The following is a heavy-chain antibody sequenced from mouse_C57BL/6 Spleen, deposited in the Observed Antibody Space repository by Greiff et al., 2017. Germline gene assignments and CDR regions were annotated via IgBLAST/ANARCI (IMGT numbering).Heavy chain of an antibody. Sequence: QVQLQQPGAELVKPGASVKLSCKASGYTFTSYWMQWVKQRPGQGLEWIGEIDPSDSYTNYNQKFKGKATLTVDTSSSTAYMQLSSLTSEDSAVYYGARWYKGYWYFDVWGTGTTVTVSS. CDR1: GYTFTSYW. J-gene: IGHJ1*03. CDR2: IDPSDSYT. V-gene: IGHV1-50*01. D-gene: IGHD1-1*02. CDR3: ARWYKGYWYFDV.